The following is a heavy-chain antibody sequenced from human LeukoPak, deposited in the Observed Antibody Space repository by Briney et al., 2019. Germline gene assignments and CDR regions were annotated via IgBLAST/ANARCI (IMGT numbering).Heavy chain of an antibody. CDR1: GDSVSSNSAA. V-gene: IGHV6-1*01. Sequence: SQTLSLTCAISGDSVSSNSAAWNWIRQSPSRGLEWLGRTYYRSKWYNDYAVSVKSRITINPDTSKNQFSLKLSSVTAADTAVYYCARLGRAAAGIRVLVPNWGQGTLVTVSS. CDR3: ARLGRAAAGIRVLVPN. D-gene: IGHD6-13*01. CDR2: TYYRSKWYN. J-gene: IGHJ4*02.